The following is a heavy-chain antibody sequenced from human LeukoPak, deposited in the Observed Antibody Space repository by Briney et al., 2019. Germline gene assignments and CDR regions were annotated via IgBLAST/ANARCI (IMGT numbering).Heavy chain of an antibody. V-gene: IGHV4-4*07. Sequence: SETLSLTCTVSGGSIHSYWSWIRQPAGKGLEWIGRISGSGTITYNPALQSRLTISIDTSKNQFSLKLMSVTAADTAVYYCARLQAHVWGTNRRSLYFFDYWGRGTLVTVSS. CDR1: GGSIHSY. CDR3: ARLQAHVWGTNRRSLYFFDY. CDR2: ISGSGTI. J-gene: IGHJ4*02. D-gene: IGHD3-16*02.